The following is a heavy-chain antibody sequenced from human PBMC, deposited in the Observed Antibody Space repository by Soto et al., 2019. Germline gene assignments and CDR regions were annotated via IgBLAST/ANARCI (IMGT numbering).Heavy chain of an antibody. J-gene: IGHJ5*02. CDR3: TKPRSSLQWPPFDP. CDR2: ISPDGSSQ. Sequence: QVKLVESGGAVVQPGRSLRLSCEASGFTFRSFGMHWVRQTPDKGLEWVSVISPDGSSQDYADSVKGRFFTSRDNSRNTLYLPMISLTIEYTGVYYCTKPRSSLQWPPFDPWGHGTLVTVSS. CDR1: GFTFRSFG. D-gene: IGHD6-19*01. V-gene: IGHV3-30*18.